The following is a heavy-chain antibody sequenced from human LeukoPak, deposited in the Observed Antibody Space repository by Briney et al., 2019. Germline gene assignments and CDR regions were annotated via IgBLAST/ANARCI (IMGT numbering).Heavy chain of an antibody. CDR1: GYSFSNYW. CDR2: IYPGDSDS. J-gene: IGHJ4*02. Sequence: GASLKISFQGSGYSFSNYWIAWVRQMPGKGPEWMAIIYPGDSDSRYSPSFQGHVTISADKSINTAYLHWNSLEASDSAIYYCARRDGNEFAYWGQGTLVTVSS. CDR3: ARRDGNEFAY. V-gene: IGHV5-51*01.